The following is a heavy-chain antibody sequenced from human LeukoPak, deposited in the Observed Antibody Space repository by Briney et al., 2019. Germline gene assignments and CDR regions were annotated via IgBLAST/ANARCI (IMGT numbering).Heavy chain of an antibody. Sequence: GGSLRLSCAASGFSFSSYAMSWVRQAPGQGLEWVSAISCSGGSTYYADSVKGRFTISRDNSKNTLYLQMNSLSAEDTAVYFCATKRSGSVAESGYWGQGTLVTVSS. D-gene: IGHD6-19*01. V-gene: IGHV3-23*01. CDR3: ATKRSGSVAESGY. CDR1: GFSFSSYA. CDR2: ISCSGGST. J-gene: IGHJ4*02.